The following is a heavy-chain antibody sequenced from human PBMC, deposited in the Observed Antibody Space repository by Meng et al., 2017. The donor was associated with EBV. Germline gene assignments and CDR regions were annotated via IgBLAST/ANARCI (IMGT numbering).Heavy chain of an antibody. Sequence: QFQQVEFGGEVKKPRALVKVFCKASGYDFTSYGISWVRPAPRQGLEWMGWISAYNGNTNYAQKLQGRVTMTTDTSTSTAYMELRSLRSDDTAVYYCARGLDYFDYWGQGTLVTVSS. CDR2: ISAYNGNT. J-gene: IGHJ4*02. CDR3: ARGLDYFDY. V-gene: IGHV1-18*01. CDR1: GYDFTSYG.